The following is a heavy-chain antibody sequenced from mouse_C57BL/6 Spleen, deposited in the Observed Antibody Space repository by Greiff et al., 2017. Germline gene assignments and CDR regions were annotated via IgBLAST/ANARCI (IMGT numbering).Heavy chain of an antibody. CDR1: GYTFTSYW. V-gene: IGHV1-69*01. CDR3: ARGSDYLYAMDY. D-gene: IGHD2-4*01. CDR2: IDPSDSYT. J-gene: IGHJ4*01. Sequence: QVQLQQPGAELVMPGASVKLSCKASGYTFTSYWMHWVKQRPGQGLEWIGEIDPSDSYTNYNQKFKGKSTLTVDKSSSTAYMQLSSLTSEGSAVYCCARGSDYLYAMDYWGQGTSVTVSS.